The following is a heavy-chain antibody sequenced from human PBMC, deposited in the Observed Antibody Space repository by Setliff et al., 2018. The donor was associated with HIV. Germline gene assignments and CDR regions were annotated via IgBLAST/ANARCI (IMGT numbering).Heavy chain of an antibody. J-gene: IGHJ6*03. CDR1: GGSISSSSFY. CDR2: IYYNTRT. D-gene: IGHD3-3*01. V-gene: IGHV4-39*02. Sequence: PSETLSVTCNVSGGSISSSSFYWAWLRQPPGKEPEWIESIYYNTRTYYNLSLRSRVTISVDTSKNLFSLKMTSVTAADTAVYYCAGNQNWNGYAFPYIDVWGKGTTVTVSS. CDR3: AGNQNWNGYAFPYIDV.